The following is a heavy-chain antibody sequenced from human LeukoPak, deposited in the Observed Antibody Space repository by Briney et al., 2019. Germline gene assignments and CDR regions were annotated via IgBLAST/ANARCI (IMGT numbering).Heavy chain of an antibody. CDR3: ARHYYDSSGHLFDY. J-gene: IGHJ4*02. CDR1: GFTFSSYG. D-gene: IGHD3-22*01. V-gene: IGHV3-33*01. Sequence: GGSLRLSCAASGFTFSSYGMHWVRQAPGKGLEWVAVIWYDGSNKYYADSVKGRFTISRDNSKNTLYLQMNSLRAEDTAVYYCARHYYDSSGHLFDYWGQGTLVTVSS. CDR2: IWYDGSNK.